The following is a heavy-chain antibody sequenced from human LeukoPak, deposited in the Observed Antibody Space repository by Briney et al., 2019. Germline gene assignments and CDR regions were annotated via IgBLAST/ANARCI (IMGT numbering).Heavy chain of an antibody. CDR2: ISWHSGSI. V-gene: IGHV3-9*01. J-gene: IGHJ4*02. D-gene: IGHD2-2*01. CDR1: GFTFDDYA. Sequence: GGSLRLSCAVSGFTFDDYAMHWVRQAPGKGLGRGSGISWHSGSIGYADSVKGRFPISRDNAKNSLYLQMNSLRAEDTALYYCAIAHSRITSWFGYWGQGTLVTVSS. CDR3: AIAHSRITSWFGY.